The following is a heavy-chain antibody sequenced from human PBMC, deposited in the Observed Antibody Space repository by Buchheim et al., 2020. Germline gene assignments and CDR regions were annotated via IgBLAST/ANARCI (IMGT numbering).Heavy chain of an antibody. CDR2: FYNSGST. CDR1: GGSISSSSFY. D-gene: IGHD1-1*01. Sequence: QLQLQESGPGLVKPSETLSLTCNASGGSISSSSFYWGCMRPPPGKGLVWSGSFYNSGSTYYNSSLKSRVTISVKTSKNQFSLRLTSVTAADTAVYYCASGWNAIDYWGQGTL. CDR3: ASGWNAIDY. V-gene: IGHV4-39*01. J-gene: IGHJ4*02.